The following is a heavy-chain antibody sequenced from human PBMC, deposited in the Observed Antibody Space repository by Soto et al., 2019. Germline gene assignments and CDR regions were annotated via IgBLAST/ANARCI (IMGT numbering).Heavy chain of an antibody. Sequence: ASVKVSCKASGGTFSSYAISWVRQAPGQGLEWMGGIIPIFGTANYAQKFQGRVTITADESTSTAYMELSSLRSEDTAVYYCARVPSYYDSSDTWGQGTMVTVS. CDR3: ARVPSYYDSSDT. CDR2: IIPIFGTA. CDR1: GGTFSSYA. J-gene: IGHJ3*02. D-gene: IGHD3-22*01. V-gene: IGHV1-69*13.